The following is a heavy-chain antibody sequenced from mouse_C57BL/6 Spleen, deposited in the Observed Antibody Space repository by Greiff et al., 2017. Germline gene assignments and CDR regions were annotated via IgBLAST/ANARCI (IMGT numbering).Heavy chain of an antibody. J-gene: IGHJ3*01. Sequence: DVKLVESGGGLVKPGGSLKLSCAASGFTFSSYAMSWVRQTPEKRLEWVATISDGGSYTYYPDNVKGRFTISRDNAKNNLYLQMSHLKSEDTAMYYCARGGKLFAYWGQGTLVTVSA. CDR2: ISDGGSYT. CDR1: GFTFSSYA. CDR3: ARGGKLFAY. V-gene: IGHV5-4*03. D-gene: IGHD2-1*01.